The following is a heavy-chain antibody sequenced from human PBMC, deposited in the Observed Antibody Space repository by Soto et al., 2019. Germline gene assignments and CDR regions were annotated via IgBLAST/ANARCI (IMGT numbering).Heavy chain of an antibody. CDR1: GGSISSSSYY. D-gene: IGHD1-26*01. CDR2: IYYSGST. Sequence: SETLSLTCTVSGGSISSSSYYWGWIRQPPGKGLEWIGSIYYSGSTYYNPSLKSRVTISVDTSKNQFSLKLSSVTAADTAVYYCARLAWELLLDYWGQGTLVTVSS. CDR3: ARLAWELLLDY. V-gene: IGHV4-39*01. J-gene: IGHJ4*02.